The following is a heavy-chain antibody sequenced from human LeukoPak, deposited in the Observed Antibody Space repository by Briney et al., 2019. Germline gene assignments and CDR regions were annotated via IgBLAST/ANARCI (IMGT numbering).Heavy chain of an antibody. CDR1: GFTFSSYA. J-gene: IGHJ4*02. Sequence: GGSLRLSCAASGFTFSSYAMNWVRQAPGKRLEWVSSIIGSGRDTYYADSVKGRFTISRDNAKNSLYLQMNSLRAEDTAVYYCARDSDSSGYYYGLGFHLSFDYWGQGTLVTVSS. V-gene: IGHV3-21*01. D-gene: IGHD3-22*01. CDR3: ARDSDSSGYYYGLGFHLSFDY. CDR2: IIGSGRDT.